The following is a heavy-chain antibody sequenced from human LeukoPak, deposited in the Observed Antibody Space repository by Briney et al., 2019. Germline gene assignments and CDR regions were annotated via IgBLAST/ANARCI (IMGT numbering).Heavy chain of an antibody. Sequence: SETLSLTCTVSGGSISSYYLSWIRQPPGKGLEWIGYIYYSGSTNYNPSLKSRVTISVDTSKNQFSLKLSSVTAADTAVYYCARVYGYAFGSSWYYFDYWGQGTLVTVSS. V-gene: IGHV4-59*01. CDR3: ARVYGYAFGSSWYYFDY. CDR2: IYYSGST. J-gene: IGHJ4*02. CDR1: GGSISSYY. D-gene: IGHD6-13*01.